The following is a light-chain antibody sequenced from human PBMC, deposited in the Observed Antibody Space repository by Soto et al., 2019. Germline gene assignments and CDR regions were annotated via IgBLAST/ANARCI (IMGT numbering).Light chain of an antibody. CDR1: SSNIGSNY. CDR3: AAWDDSLSDVV. V-gene: IGLV1-47*01. Sequence: QSVLTQPPSASGTLGQRVTISCSGSSSNIGSNYVYWYQQLPGTAPKLLIYRNNQRPSGVPDRFSGSKSGTSASLAISGLRSEDEADYYCAAWDDSLSDVVFGGGTKLTVL. J-gene: IGLJ2*01. CDR2: RNN.